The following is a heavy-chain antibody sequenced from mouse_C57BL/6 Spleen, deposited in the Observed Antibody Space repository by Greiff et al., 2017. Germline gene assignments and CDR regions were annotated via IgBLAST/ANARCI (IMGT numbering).Heavy chain of an antibody. CDR3: TTRPYYDYAGPFAY. CDR1: GFNIKDYY. D-gene: IGHD2-4*01. J-gene: IGHJ3*01. CDR2: IEPEDGDT. Sequence: VQLQLSGAELVRPGASVKLSCTASGFNIKDYYMHWVKQRPEQGLEWIGRIEPEDGDTEYAPKFPGKATMTADPSSNTAYLQLSSLTSEDTAVSYCTTRPYYDYAGPFAYWGQGTLVTVSA. V-gene: IGHV14-1*01.